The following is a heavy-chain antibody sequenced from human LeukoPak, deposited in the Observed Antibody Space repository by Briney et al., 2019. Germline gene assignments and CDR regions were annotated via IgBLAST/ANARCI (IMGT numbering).Heavy chain of an antibody. D-gene: IGHD1-7*01. CDR1: GFTFSDHT. CDR2: ISGSGDST. Sequence: GGSLRLSCVASGFTFSDHTLSWVRQDPEKGLEWISSISGSGDSTYYADSVKGRFIISRDNSQNTMYLQMNSLRAEDTAVYYCARDPEVTGTTSWFDPWGQGTLVTVSS. J-gene: IGHJ5*02. V-gene: IGHV3-23*01. CDR3: ARDPEVTGTTSWFDP.